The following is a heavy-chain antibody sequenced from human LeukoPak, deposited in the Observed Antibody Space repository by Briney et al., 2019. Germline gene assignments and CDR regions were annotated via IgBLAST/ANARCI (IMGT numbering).Heavy chain of an antibody. CDR3: ASSYSSGWYSPLKNWFDP. CDR2: MNPNSGNT. D-gene: IGHD6-19*01. V-gene: IGHV1-8*01. CDR1: GYTFTSYD. J-gene: IGHJ5*02. Sequence: ASVKVSFKASGYTFTSYDINWVRQATGQGLEWMGWMNPNSGNTGYAQKFQGRVTMTRNTSISTAYMELSSLRSEDTAVYYCASSYSSGWYSPLKNWFDPWGQGTLVTVSS.